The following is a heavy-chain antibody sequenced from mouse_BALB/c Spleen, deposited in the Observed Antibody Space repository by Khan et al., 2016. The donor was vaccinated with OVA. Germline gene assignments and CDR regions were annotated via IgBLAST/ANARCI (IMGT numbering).Heavy chain of an antibody. Sequence: DVMLVESGGGLVKPGGSLKLSCAASGFTFSNYGVSWVRQTPEKRLEWVASISSGDTTYYPDSVKGRFTISRDNARNILYLQMSSRRSEDTAMYYCARDYGFAYWGQGTLVTVSA. V-gene: IGHV5-6-5*01. D-gene: IGHD1-1*01. CDR2: ISSGDTT. J-gene: IGHJ3*01. CDR1: GFTFSNYG. CDR3: ARDYGFAY.